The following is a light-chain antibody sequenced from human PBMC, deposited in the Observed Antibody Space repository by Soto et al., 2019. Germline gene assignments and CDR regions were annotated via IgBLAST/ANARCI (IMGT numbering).Light chain of an antibody. V-gene: IGKV3-15*01. CDR3: QQYSNWPQT. CDR2: GAS. J-gene: IGKJ1*01. CDR1: QSVSSN. Sequence: EIVMTQSPSTLSVSPGERATLSCRASQSVSSNLAWYQQKPGQAPRLLIYGASTRATGVPARLSGSGSGTEFPLTISSLQSEDFAVYYCQQYSNWPQTFGQGTKVEI.